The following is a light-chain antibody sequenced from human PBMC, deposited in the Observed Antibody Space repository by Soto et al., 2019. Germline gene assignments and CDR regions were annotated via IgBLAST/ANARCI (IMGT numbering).Light chain of an antibody. CDR2: DAS. V-gene: IGKV3-11*01. CDR1: QSVSSY. Sequence: EIVLTQSPATLSLSPGERATLSCRASQSVSSYLAWYQQKPGQAPRLLIYDASNRATGIPARFSGSGSRTDFTLTISSLEPEDLAVYYCQQCSNWPRTFGQGTKVEIK. CDR3: QQCSNWPRT. J-gene: IGKJ1*01.